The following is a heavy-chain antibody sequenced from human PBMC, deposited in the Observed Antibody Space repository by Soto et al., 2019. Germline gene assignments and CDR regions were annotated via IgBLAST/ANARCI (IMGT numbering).Heavy chain of an antibody. CDR2: IIPIFGTP. Sequence: QVQLVQSGAEVKKPGSSVKVYCKASGGIFSTYAISWLRQAPGQGLEWMGGIIPIFGTPNYAQRFQVRETINADESTSTAYMELSRLRAEDTAGYYCARDRDDYGSGNYYIRIDFWGQGTLVTVSS. V-gene: IGHV1-69*01. D-gene: IGHD3-10*01. J-gene: IGHJ4*02. CDR3: ARDRDDYGSGNYYIRIDF. CDR1: GGIFSTYA.